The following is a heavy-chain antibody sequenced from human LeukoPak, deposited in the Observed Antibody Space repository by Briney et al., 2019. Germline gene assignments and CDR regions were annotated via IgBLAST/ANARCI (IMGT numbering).Heavy chain of an antibody. J-gene: IGHJ4*02. V-gene: IGHV1-8*01. CDR3: AKVRGYSYGRHFDY. Sequence: GASVKLSCKASGYTFTIYDINWVRQATGQGLEWMGWMNPNSGNTGYAQKFQGRVTITRNTSISTAYMELSSLRSEDTAVYYLAKVRGYSYGRHFDYWGQGTLVTVSS. CDR2: MNPNSGNT. D-gene: IGHD5-18*01. CDR1: GYTFTIYD.